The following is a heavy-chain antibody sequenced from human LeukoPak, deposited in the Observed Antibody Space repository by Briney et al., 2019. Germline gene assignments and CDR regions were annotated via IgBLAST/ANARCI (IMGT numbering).Heavy chain of an antibody. CDR2: IYYSGST. D-gene: IGHD6-13*01. V-gene: IGHV4-39*07. CDR3: ATVKPGIAAAGTRPLYFDY. Sequence: SETLSLTCTVSGGSISSSSYYWGWIRQPPGKGLEWIGSIYYSGSTYYNPSLKSRVTISVDTSKNQFSLKLSSVTAADTAVYYCATVKPGIAAAGTRPLYFDYWGQGTLVTVSS. J-gene: IGHJ4*02. CDR1: GGSISSSSYY.